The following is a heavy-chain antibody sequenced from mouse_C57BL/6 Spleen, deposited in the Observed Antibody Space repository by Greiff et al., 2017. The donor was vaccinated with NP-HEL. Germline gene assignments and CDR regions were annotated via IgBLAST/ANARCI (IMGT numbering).Heavy chain of an antibody. CDR2: INYDGSST. CDR3: ARDQLGYAMDY. V-gene: IGHV5-16*01. D-gene: IGHD3-3*01. CDR1: GFTFSDYY. J-gene: IGHJ4*01. Sequence: EVQVVESEGGLVQPGSSMKLSCTASGFTFSDYYMAWVRQVPEKGLEWVANINYDGSSTYYLDSLKSRFIISRDNAKNILYLQMSSLKSEDTATYYCARDQLGYAMDYWGQGTSVTVSS.